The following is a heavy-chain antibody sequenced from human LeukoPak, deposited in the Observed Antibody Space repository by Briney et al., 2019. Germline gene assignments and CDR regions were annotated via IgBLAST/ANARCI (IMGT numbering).Heavy chain of an antibody. CDR3: AKGTAGYITYYFDY. CDR1: GFTFSSYS. V-gene: IGHV3-23*01. D-gene: IGHD1-20*01. CDR2: ISGSGGST. Sequence: PGGSLRLSCAASGFTFSSYSMSWVRQAPGKGLEWVSAISGSGGSTYYADSVKGRFTISRDNSKNTLYLQMNSLRAEDTAVYYCAKGTAGYITYYFDYWGQGTLVTVSS. J-gene: IGHJ4*02.